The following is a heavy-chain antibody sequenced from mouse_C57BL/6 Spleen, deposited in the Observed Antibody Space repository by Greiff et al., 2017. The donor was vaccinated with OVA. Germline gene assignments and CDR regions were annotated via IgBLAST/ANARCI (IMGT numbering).Heavy chain of an antibody. CDR3: ARSITTVVYWYFDV. CDR1: GFTFSDYY. CDR2: INYDGSST. V-gene: IGHV5-16*01. D-gene: IGHD1-1*01. J-gene: IGHJ1*03. Sequence: EVKVVESEGGLVQPGSSMKLSCTASGFTFSDYYMAWVRQVPEKGLEWVANINYDGSSTYYLDSLKSRFIISRDNAKNILYLQMSSLKSEDTATYYCARSITTVVYWYFDVWGTGTTVSVSS.